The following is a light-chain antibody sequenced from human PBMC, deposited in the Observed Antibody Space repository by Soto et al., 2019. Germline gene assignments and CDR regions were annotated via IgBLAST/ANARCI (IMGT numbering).Light chain of an antibody. CDR2: GAS. V-gene: IGKV3D-15*01. CDR1: QSVTTN. CDR3: QQYLNSPRT. J-gene: IGKJ1*01. Sequence: EIVMTQTPATLSVSPGERATLSCRASQSVTTNLAWYQHKPGQAPRLLIYGASTRATGIPDRISGSGSERDFTLTISRLEPEDAAVYYCQQYLNSPRTFGQGTNVDIK.